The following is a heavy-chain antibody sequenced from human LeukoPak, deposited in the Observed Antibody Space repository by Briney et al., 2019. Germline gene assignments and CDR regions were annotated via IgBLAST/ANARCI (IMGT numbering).Heavy chain of an antibody. J-gene: IGHJ4*02. CDR2: IYTSGST. CDR1: GGSISSYY. Sequence: SETLSLTCTVSGGSISSYYWSWIRQPPGKGLEWIGYIYTSGSTNYNPSLKSRVTISVDTSKNQFSLKLSSVTAADTAVYYCARVVPAATRFHDYGDYGGGFDYWGQGTLVTVSS. D-gene: IGHD2-2*01. CDR3: ARVVPAATRFHDYGDYGGGFDY. V-gene: IGHV4-4*09.